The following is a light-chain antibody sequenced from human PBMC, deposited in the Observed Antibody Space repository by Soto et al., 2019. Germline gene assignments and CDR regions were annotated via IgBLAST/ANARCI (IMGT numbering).Light chain of an antibody. V-gene: IGKV4-1*01. CDR3: QQYYSTPFT. Sequence: DIVMTQSPDSLAVSLAERATINCKSSQSVLYSSNNKNYLAWYQQKPGQPPKLLIYWASTRESGVPDRFSGSGSGPDFTLTISSLQAEDVAVYYCQQYYSTPFTFGPGTKVDIK. CDR2: WAS. J-gene: IGKJ3*01. CDR1: QSVLYSSNNKNY.